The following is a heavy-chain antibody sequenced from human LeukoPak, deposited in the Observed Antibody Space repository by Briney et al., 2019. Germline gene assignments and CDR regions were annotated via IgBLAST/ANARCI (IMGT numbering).Heavy chain of an antibody. J-gene: IGHJ4*02. Sequence: GASVKVSCKASGYTFTGYYMHWVRQAPGQGLEWMGWISAYNGNTNYAQKLQGRVTMTTDTSTSTAYMELRSLRSDDTAVYYCARDYAIVGATTWIPCPHYWGQGTLVTVSS. V-gene: IGHV1-18*04. D-gene: IGHD1-26*01. CDR2: ISAYNGNT. CDR1: GYTFTGYY. CDR3: ARDYAIVGATTWIPCPHY.